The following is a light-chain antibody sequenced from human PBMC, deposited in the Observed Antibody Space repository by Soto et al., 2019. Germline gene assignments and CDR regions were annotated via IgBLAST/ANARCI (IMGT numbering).Light chain of an antibody. J-gene: IGLJ2*01. Sequence: QSVLTQPPSVSAAPGQMVTISCSGSSSNTGNNYVSWYQQLPGTAPNLLIYDNNKRPSGIPDRFSGSKSGTSATLGITGLQTGDEADYYCGTWDSSLSAVVFGGGTKLTVL. CDR2: DNN. CDR1: SSNTGNNY. CDR3: GTWDSSLSAVV. V-gene: IGLV1-51*01.